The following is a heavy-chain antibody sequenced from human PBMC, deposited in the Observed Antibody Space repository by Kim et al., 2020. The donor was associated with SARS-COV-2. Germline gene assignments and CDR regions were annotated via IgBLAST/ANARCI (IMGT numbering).Heavy chain of an antibody. V-gene: IGHV4-34*01. J-gene: IGHJ6*02. CDR3: ARGFPSSSFYYYYYYGMDV. D-gene: IGHD6-13*01. CDR1: GGSFSGYY. CDR2: INHSGST. Sequence: SETLSLTCAVYGGSFSGYYWSWIRQPPGKGLEWIGEINHSGSTNYNPSLKSRVTISVDTTKNQLSLKLSSVTAADTAVYYCARGFPSSSFYYYYYYGMDVWGQGTTVTVSS.